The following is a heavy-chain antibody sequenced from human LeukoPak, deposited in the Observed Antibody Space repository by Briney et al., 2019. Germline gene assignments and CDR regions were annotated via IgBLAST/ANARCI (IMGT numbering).Heavy chain of an antibody. V-gene: IGHV3-74*01. CDR3: VTDILTPGLFDY. Sequence: GGSLRLSCAASGFTFSSYWTHWVRQAPGKGLVWVSRINSDGSSTSYAGSVKGRFTISRDNAKNTLYLQMNSLRAEDTAVYYCVTDILTPGLFDYWGQGTLVTVSS. CDR1: GFTFSSYW. D-gene: IGHD3-9*01. J-gene: IGHJ4*02. CDR2: INSDGSST.